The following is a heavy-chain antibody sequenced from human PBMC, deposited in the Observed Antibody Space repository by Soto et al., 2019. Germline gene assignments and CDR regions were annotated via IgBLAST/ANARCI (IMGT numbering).Heavy chain of an antibody. CDR3: ATEAVGMPGKDGSLSDS. CDR1: CYSLSTLS. V-gene: IGHV1-24*01. CDR2: FDPEDGDT. Sequence: QVQLVQSGAEVKKPGAAVRVSGKVSCYSLSTLSIHCVRQSPGKGLEWMGGFDPEDGDTIDTQKFQGRFTMNQDTSTDTAATELSGRIPGDTAVYVCATEAVGMPGKDGSLSDSLGQGTLVIVSS. J-gene: IGHJ5*01. D-gene: IGHD2-21*01.